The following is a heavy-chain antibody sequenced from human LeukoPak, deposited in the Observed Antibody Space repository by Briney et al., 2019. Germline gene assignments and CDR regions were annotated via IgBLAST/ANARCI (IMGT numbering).Heavy chain of an antibody. CDR3: ARGAGSSGYKY. CDR1: GYTFTSYY. V-gene: IGHV1-46*01. J-gene: IGHJ4*02. Sequence: ASVKVSCKASGYTFTSYYMHWVRQAPGQGLEWMGIINPSGGGTSYAQKFQGRVTMTRDTSTNTVYMELNNLRSEDTAVYYCARGAGSSGYKYWGQGSLVTVSS. CDR2: INPSGGGT. D-gene: IGHD3-22*01.